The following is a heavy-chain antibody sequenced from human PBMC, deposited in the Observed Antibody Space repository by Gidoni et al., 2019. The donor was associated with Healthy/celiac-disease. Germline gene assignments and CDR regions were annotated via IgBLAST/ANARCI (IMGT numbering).Heavy chain of an antibody. CDR1: GFTVSSNY. CDR2: IYSGGST. V-gene: IGHV3-53*02. CDR3: ARDKQNYYYYSMDV. J-gene: IGHJ6*03. Sequence: EVQLVETGGGLNQPGGYRRLSGAASGFTVSSNYMSWVRQAPGKGLEWFSVIYSGGSTYYADSVKGRFTISRDNSKNTLYLQMNSLRAEDTAVYYGARDKQNYYYYSMDVWGKGTTVTVSS.